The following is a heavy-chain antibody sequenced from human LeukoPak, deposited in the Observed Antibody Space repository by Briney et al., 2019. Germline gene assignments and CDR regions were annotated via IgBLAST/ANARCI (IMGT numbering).Heavy chain of an antibody. J-gene: IGHJ3*01. D-gene: IGHD2/OR15-2a*01. V-gene: IGHV3-43*02. CDR2: ISGKGDKT. CDR3: AVPTIYGVGAFDV. CDR1: GITFEDYG. Sequence: GGYLRLSCVASGITFEDYGIHWVRQAPGKGLEWVSLISGKGDKTYYVDSVKGRFTVSRDNSRNTLYLQMDSLRDEDTAFYYCAVPTIYGVGAFDVWGQGTMLMVSS.